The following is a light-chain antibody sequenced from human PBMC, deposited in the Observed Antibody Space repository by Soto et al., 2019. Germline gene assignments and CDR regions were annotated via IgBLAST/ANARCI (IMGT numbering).Light chain of an antibody. J-gene: IGKJ4*01. CDR3: HQRRNWPRT. Sequence: EIVLTQSPATLSLFPGERATLSCRASQSIRTYLAWYQQKPGQAPRRLIPNASNRATGIPATFSGSGSGTDFSLPISSLEAEDFAVYYCHQRRNWPRTFGGGTKVEIK. CDR1: QSIRTY. CDR2: NAS. V-gene: IGKV3-11*01.